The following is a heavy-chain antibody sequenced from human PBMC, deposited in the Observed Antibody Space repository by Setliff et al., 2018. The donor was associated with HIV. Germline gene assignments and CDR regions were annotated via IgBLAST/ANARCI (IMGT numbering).Heavy chain of an antibody. CDR1: GDSINYKY. CDR3: GRLSDTAMASFDS. V-gene: IGHV4-59*08. D-gene: IGHD5-18*01. J-gene: IGHJ4*02. CDR2: IFYSGST. Sequence: SETLSLTCTVSGDSINYKYWSWIRQSPGKGLEWIGYIFYSGSTNYNASLKSRVTISADTSKNQFSLKLRSVTAADTAVYYCGRLSDTAMASFDSWGQGTLVTVPQ.